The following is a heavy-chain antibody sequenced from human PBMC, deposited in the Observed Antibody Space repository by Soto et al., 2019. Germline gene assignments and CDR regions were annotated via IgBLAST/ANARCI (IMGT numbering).Heavy chain of an antibody. J-gene: IGHJ5*02. V-gene: IGHV3-64D*06. CDR3: VKAVSGTVGWFDT. Sequence: QAGGSLRLSCSASGFTFSSYAMHWVRQAPGKGLQYVSAISSDGVSTYYADSVKGRFTISRDNSKNTLYLQMSSLRAEDTAVYYCVKAVSGTVGWFDTWGQGTLVTVSS. D-gene: IGHD6-19*01. CDR2: ISSDGVST. CDR1: GFTFSSYA.